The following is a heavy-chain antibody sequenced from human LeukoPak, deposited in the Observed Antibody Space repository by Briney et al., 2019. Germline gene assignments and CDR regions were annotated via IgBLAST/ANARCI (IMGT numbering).Heavy chain of an antibody. CDR2: INPNSGGT. V-gene: IGHV1-2*02. J-gene: IGHJ4*02. CDR1: GYTFTGYY. Sequence: ASVKVSCKASGYTFTGYYMHWVRQAPGQGLEWMGWINPNSGGTNYAQKFQGRVTMTRDTSISTAYMELSSLRSEDTAVYYCARGGHDFWSGYCIDYWGQGTLVTVSS. CDR3: ARGGHDFWSGYCIDY. D-gene: IGHD3-3*01.